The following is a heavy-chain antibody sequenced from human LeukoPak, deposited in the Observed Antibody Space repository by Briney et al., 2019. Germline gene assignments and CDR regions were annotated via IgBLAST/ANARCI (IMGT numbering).Heavy chain of an antibody. CDR2: INHSGST. J-gene: IGHJ4*02. V-gene: IGHV4-34*01. D-gene: IGHD5-18*01. CDR1: GGSFSGYY. CDR3: AREPQRGYSYGEPDY. Sequence: SETLSLTCAVYGGSFSGYYWSWIRQPPGKGLEWIGEINHSGSTNYNPSLKSRVTISVDTSKNQFSLKLSSVTAADTAVYYCAREPQRGYSYGEPDYWGQGTLVTVSS.